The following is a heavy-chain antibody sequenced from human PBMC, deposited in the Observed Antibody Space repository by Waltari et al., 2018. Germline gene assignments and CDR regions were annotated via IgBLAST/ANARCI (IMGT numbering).Heavy chain of an antibody. CDR2: IKPNSGGT. D-gene: IGHD1-20*01. V-gene: IGHV1-2*06. Sequence: QVQLVQSGAEVKKPGASVKVSCKASGYTFTGYYMHWVRQAPGQGLEWMGRIKPNSGGTNYAQKFQGRVTMTRDTSISTAYMELSRLRSDDTAVYYCARIFLGNWNDGDAFDIWGQGTMVTVSS. CDR1: GYTFTGYY. CDR3: ARIFLGNWNDGDAFDI. J-gene: IGHJ3*02.